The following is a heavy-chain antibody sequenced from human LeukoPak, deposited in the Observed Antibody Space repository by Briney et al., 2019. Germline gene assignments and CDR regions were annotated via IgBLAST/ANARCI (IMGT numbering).Heavy chain of an antibody. Sequence: GGSLRLSCAASGFTFRSYNMNWVRQAPGKGLEWVSYISSSSSTIYYADSVKGRFTISRDNAKNSLYLQMNSLRAEDTAVYYCARDRYQLSPDYMDVWGKGTTVTVSS. J-gene: IGHJ6*03. D-gene: IGHD2-2*01. CDR1: GFTFRSYN. CDR2: ISSSSSTI. CDR3: ARDRYQLSPDYMDV. V-gene: IGHV3-48*04.